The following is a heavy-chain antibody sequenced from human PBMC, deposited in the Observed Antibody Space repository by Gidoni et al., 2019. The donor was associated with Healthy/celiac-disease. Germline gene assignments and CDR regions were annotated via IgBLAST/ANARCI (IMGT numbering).Heavy chain of an antibody. D-gene: IGHD4-4*01. J-gene: IGHJ6*02. CDR2: IYYSGST. Sequence: GKGLEWIGSIYYSGSTYYNPSLKSRVTISVDTSKNQFSLKLSSVTAADTAVYYCATLPGDNDYSNYYYYYGMDVWGQGTTVTVSS. CDR3: ATLPGDNDYSNYYYYYGMDV. V-gene: IGHV4-39*01.